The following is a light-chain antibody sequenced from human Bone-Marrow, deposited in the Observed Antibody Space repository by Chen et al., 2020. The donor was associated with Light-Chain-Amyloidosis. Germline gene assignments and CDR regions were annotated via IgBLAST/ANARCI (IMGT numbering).Light chain of an antibody. J-gene: IGLJ1*01. Sequence: QSALTQPASVSGTPGQSNTISCPGTSSDVGGDNHVSWYQQHPDNAPKLMIYEVTNRPSWVPDRFSGSKSDNTASLTISGLQTEDEADYFCSSYTITSTLVFGSGTRVTVL. V-gene: IGLV2-14*01. CDR3: SSYTITSTLV. CDR2: EVT. CDR1: SSDVGGDNH.